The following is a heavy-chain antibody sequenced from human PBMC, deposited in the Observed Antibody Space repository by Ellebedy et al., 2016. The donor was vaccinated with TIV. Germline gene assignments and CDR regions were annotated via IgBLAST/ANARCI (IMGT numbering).Heavy chain of an antibody. Sequence: PGGSLRLSCAASGLTFSSHAMSWVRQAPGKGLEWVSSITESSGNKDYADSVKGRFTISRDNSKDTLFLQMNSIRAEDTAIYFCARDPVGVGPAFDVWGQGTMVTVSS. CDR2: ITESSGNK. J-gene: IGHJ3*01. V-gene: IGHV3-23*01. CDR1: GLTFSSHA. D-gene: IGHD4-23*01. CDR3: ARDPVGVGPAFDV.